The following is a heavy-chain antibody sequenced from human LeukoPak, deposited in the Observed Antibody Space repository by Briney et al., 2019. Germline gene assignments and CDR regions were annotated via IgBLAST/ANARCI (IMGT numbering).Heavy chain of an antibody. CDR2: ISYDGSNK. D-gene: IGHD5-12*01. J-gene: IGHJ4*02. CDR1: GFTFSSYA. CDR3: ARNSRGYSGYDQKPPDY. Sequence: GGSLRLSCAASGFTFSSYAMHWVRQAPGKGLEWVAVISYDGSNKYYADSVKGRFTISRDNSKNTLYLQMNSLRAEDTAVYYCARNSRGYSGYDQKPPDYWGQGTLVTVSS. V-gene: IGHV3-30-3*01.